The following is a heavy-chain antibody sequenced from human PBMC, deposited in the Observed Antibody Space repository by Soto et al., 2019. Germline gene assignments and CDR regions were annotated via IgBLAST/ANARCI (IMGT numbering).Heavy chain of an antibody. Sequence: GGPLRLSCSASGFTFSSYWMSWVRQAPGKGLEWVADIKQDGSEKYYVDSVKGRFTISRDNAKNSLYLQMNSLRADDTAVYYCARVLPGGGYPHDYFDYWGQGTLVTVSS. CDR3: ARVLPGGGYPHDYFDY. V-gene: IGHV3-7*01. CDR2: IKQDGSEK. D-gene: IGHD2-15*01. CDR1: GFTFSSYW. J-gene: IGHJ4*02.